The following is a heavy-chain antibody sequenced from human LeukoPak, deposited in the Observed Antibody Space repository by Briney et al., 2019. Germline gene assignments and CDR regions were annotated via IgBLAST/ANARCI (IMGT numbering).Heavy chain of an antibody. D-gene: IGHD3-22*01. V-gene: IGHV4-38-2*02. CDR2: IYYSGST. CDR3: VRELRLYYYDSSGKTVDY. CDR1: GYSISNGYN. J-gene: IGHJ4*02. Sequence: PSETLSLTCTVSGYSISNGYNWGWIRQPPGKGLKWIGSIYYSGSTYYNPSLKSRVTISVDTSKNQFSLKLSSVTAADTAVYYCVRELRLYYYDSSGKTVDYWGQGTLVTVSS.